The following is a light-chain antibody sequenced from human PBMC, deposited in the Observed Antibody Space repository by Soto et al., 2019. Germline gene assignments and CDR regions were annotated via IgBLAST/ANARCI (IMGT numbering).Light chain of an antibody. CDR3: QQYKDGAWT. Sequence: DIQLTQSPSTLSASVGDRVTVTCRASQRIDRYLVWYQQKPGKAPKLLVYDASTLEGGVPSSFSDSGSATEFILTSSSLQPDDFATYYCQQYKDGAWTFGQGTRVEIK. CDR1: QRIDRY. V-gene: IGKV1-5*01. CDR2: DAS. J-gene: IGKJ1*01.